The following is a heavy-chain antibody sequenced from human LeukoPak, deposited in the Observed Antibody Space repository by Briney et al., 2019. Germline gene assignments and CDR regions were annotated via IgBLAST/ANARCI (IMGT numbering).Heavy chain of an antibody. CDR1: GFSLSTSGMR. J-gene: IGHJ4*02. V-gene: IGHV2-70*04. Sequence: SGPALVKPTQTLTLTCTFSGFSLSTSGMRVSWIRQPPGKVLEWLARIDWDDDKFYSTSLKTRLTISKDTSKNQVVLTMTNMDPVDTATYYCARVRRNHLFDYWGQGTLVTVSS. D-gene: IGHD1-14*01. CDR2: IDWDDDK. CDR3: ARVRRNHLFDY.